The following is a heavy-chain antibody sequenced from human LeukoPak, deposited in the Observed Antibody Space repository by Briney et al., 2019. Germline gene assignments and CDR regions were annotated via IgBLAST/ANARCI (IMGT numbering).Heavy chain of an antibody. J-gene: IGHJ4*02. D-gene: IGHD6-13*01. CDR1: GGSISSYY. CDR3: ARDVYSSSWYYFDY. V-gene: IGHV4-4*07. Sequence: SETLSLTCTVSGGSISSYYWSWIRQPAGKGLEWIGRIYTSGSTNYNPSLKSRVTMSVDTSKNQFSLKLSSMTAADTAVYYCARDVYSSSWYYFDYWGQGTLVTVSS. CDR2: IYTSGST.